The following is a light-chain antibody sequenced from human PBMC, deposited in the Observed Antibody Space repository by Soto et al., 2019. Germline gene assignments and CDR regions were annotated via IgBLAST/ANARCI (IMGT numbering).Light chain of an antibody. V-gene: IGLV1-47*01. CDR1: SSNIGSNY. CDR3: VAWDGSLSSVL. CDR2: RND. Sequence: QSVLTQPPSVSAAPGQKVTISCSGGSSNIGSNYVYWYQQLPGTAPKLLIYRNDQRPSGVPDRFSGSKSGTSGSLAISGLRSEDEADYYCVAWDGSLSSVLFGGGTKLTVL. J-gene: IGLJ3*02.